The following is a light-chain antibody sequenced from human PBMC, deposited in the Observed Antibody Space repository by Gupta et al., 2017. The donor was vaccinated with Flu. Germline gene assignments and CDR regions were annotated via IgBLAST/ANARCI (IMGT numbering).Light chain of an antibody. V-gene: IGLV8-61*01. CDR3: VLYMGSGIYWV. J-gene: IGLJ3*02. CDR1: SGSVSTNYH. Sequence: QIVVTQEPSFSVSPGGTVTLTCGLSSGSVSTNYHPGWYPQTPGQAPRTLIYNTDIRSSGVPDRFSGSILGNKAALTITGAQADDESDYYCVLYMGSGIYWVFGGGTKLTVL. CDR2: NTD.